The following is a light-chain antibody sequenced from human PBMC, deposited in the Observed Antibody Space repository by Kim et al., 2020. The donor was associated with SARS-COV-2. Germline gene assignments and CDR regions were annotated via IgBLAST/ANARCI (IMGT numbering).Light chain of an antibody. Sequence: GETATIACRPSQSVRTTYLALYQQNPGQAPRLLIYDASIRAPGIPDRFTGSASETVFTLTISILEPEDFALYYSQQYLNSPPRYTFGPGTKLEIK. J-gene: IGKJ2*01. CDR1: QSVRTTY. CDR3: QQYLNSPPRYT. V-gene: IGKV3-20*01. CDR2: DAS.